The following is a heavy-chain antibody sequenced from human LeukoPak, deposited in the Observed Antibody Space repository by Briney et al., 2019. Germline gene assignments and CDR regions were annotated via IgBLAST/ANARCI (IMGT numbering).Heavy chain of an antibody. D-gene: IGHD6-19*01. CDR2: ISYDGSNK. V-gene: IGHV3-30*03. J-gene: IGHJ4*02. Sequence: PGGSLRLSCAASGSTFSSYGMHWVRQAPGKGLEWVAVISYDGSNKYYADSVKGRFTISRDNSKNTLYLQMNSLRAEDTAVYYCAVAGTIGALDYWGQGTLVTVSS. CDR1: GSTFSSYG. CDR3: AVAGTIGALDY.